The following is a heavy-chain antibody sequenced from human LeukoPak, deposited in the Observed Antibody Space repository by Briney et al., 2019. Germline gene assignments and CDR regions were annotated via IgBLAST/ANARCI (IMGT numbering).Heavy chain of an antibody. Sequence: SETLSLTCAVYGGSFSGYYWSWIRQPPGKGLEWIGEINHSGSTNYNPSLKSRVTISVDTSKNQFSLKLSSVTAADTAVYYCARHRSDDFWSGERPYYFDYWGQGTLVTVSS. CDR1: GGSFSGYY. CDR2: INHSGST. V-gene: IGHV4-34*01. J-gene: IGHJ4*01. CDR3: ARHRSDDFWSGERPYYFDY. D-gene: IGHD3-3*01.